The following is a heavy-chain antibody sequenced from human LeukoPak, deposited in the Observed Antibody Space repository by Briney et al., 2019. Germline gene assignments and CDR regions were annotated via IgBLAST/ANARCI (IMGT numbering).Heavy chain of an antibody. CDR1: GFSFDEYA. V-gene: IGHV3-43D*04. D-gene: IGHD5-24*01. CDR2: ISWDGGSR. Sequence: GGSLRLSCAASGFSFDEYAMHWVRQPPGKGLEWVSLISWDGGSRYYPDSVKGRLTISRDNSKNSLYLQMNSLRADDTALYYCAKTSIRWLQTYYFDYWGRGTLVSVSS. CDR3: AKTSIRWLQTYYFDY. J-gene: IGHJ4*02.